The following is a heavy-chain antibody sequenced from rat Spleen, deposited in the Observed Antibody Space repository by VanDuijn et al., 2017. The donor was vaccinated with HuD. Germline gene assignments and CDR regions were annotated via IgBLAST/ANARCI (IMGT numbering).Heavy chain of an antibody. Sequence: EVKLVESGGGLVQPGRSLKLSCAASGFNFNDYWMGWVRQAPGKGLEWIGEINKDSSIIKYSPSLRDKFTVSRDNVQKTLYLQMSKLGSEDTAICYWEREEFGVYYWGQGVMVTVTS. CDR2: INKDSSII. D-gene: IGHD4-3*01. J-gene: IGHJ2*01. CDR1: GFNFNDYW. V-gene: IGHV4-2*01. CDR3: EREEFGVYY.